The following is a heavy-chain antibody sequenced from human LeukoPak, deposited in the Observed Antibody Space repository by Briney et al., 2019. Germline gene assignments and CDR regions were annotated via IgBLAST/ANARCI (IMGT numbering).Heavy chain of an antibody. CDR1: GGSISGGVYS. D-gene: IGHD6-19*01. Sequence: SQTLSLTCSVSGGSISGGVYSWNWIRQHPGKGLEWLGYIFSSGHSYYNPSLKSRLSISVDTSTNQFSLKPRSVTAADAAVYYCARDRGDLTVAGHFDSWGQGTLVTVSS. J-gene: IGHJ4*02. V-gene: IGHV4-31*03. CDR3: ARDRGDLTVAGHFDS. CDR2: IFSSGHS.